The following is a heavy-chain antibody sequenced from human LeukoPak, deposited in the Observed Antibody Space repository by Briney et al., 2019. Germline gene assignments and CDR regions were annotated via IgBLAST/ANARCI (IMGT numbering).Heavy chain of an antibody. V-gene: IGHV1-46*01. J-gene: IGHJ1*01. CDR1: GYTFTSYY. Sequence: ASVKVSCKASGYTFTSYYMHWVRQAPRQGLEWMGIINPSGGSTSYAQKFQGRVTMTRDMSTSTVYMELSSLRSEDTAVYYCASLLYCSSTSCYEYFQHWGQGTLVTVSS. CDR2: INPSGGST. D-gene: IGHD2-2*01. CDR3: ASLLYCSSTSCYEYFQH.